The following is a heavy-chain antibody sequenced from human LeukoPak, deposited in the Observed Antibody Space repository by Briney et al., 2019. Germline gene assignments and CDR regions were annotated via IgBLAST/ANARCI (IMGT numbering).Heavy chain of an antibody. J-gene: IGHJ6*03. D-gene: IGHD2-15*01. CDR2: INPNSGGT. Sequence: ASVKVSCKASGYTFTGYDMHWVRQAPGQGLEWMGRINPNSGGTSYAQKFQDRVTMTRDTSISTAYMELSTLTSDDTAVYYCARDPCSGGTCYYYMDVWGKGTTVTVSS. V-gene: IGHV1-2*06. CDR1: GYTFTGYD. CDR3: ARDPCSGGTCYYYMDV.